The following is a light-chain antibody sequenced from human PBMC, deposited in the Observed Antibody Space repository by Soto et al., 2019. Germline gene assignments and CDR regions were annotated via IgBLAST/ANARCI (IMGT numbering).Light chain of an antibody. J-gene: IGKJ3*01. CDR3: QQFGSSPGFT. CDR2: AAS. CDR1: QSINNRY. Sequence: EIVLTQSPGTLSLSPGERATLSCRASQSINNRYLAWDQQKPGQAPRLLIYAASSRATGIPDRFSGSGSGTDFTLTISRLEPEDFAVYYGQQFGSSPGFTCGPGTKVDIK. V-gene: IGKV3-20*01.